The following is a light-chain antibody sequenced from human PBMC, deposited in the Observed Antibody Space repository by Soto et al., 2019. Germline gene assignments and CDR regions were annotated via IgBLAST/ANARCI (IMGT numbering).Light chain of an antibody. CDR1: QTISTF. J-gene: IGKJ1*01. CDR2: AAS. CDR3: QQSYFTPLT. V-gene: IGKV1-39*01. Sequence: DIQMTQSPSSLSASVGDRVTITCRASQTISTFLNWYQQKPGKAPKLLIYAASSLQSGVPSRFSGSGSGTGFTLTISSLQPEDFATYFCQQSYFTPLTFGQGTKVDIK.